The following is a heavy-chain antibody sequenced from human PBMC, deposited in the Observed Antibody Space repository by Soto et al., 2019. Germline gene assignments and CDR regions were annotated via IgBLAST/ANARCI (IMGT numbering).Heavy chain of an antibody. CDR3: AKPLASYDYYYGMDV. CDR1: GFTFSSYG. CDR2: ISYDGSNK. V-gene: IGHV3-30*18. D-gene: IGHD5-18*01. J-gene: IGHJ6*02. Sequence: PGGSLRLSCAASGFTFSSYGMHWVRKAPGKGLEWVAVISYDGSNKYYADSVKGRFTISRDNSKNTLYLQMNSLRAEDTAVYYCAKPLASYDYYYGMDVWGQGTTVTVS.